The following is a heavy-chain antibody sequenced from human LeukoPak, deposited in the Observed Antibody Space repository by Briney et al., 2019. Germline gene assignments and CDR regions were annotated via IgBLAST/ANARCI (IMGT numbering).Heavy chain of an antibody. CDR3: AKDKGPAPSTMTYFDC. CDR2: ITGRGTNT. D-gene: IGHD2/OR15-2a*01. V-gene: IGHV3-23*01. CDR1: GFTFSSYA. Sequence: PGGSLRLSCEASGFTFSSYAMSWVRQAPGEGLEWVSGITGRGTNTYYADSVKGRFTISRDNSKNTLFLQIDSLRAEDTAVYFCAKDKGPAPSTMTYFDCWGQGTLVTVSS. J-gene: IGHJ4*02.